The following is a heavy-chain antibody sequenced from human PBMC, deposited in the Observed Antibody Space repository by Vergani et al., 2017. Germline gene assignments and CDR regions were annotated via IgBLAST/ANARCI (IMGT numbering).Heavy chain of an antibody. CDR1: GFTVSSNY. Sequence: VQLVESGGGVVQPGRSLRLSCAASGFTVSSNYMSWVRQAPGKGLEWVSVIYSGGSTYYADSVKGRFTISRHNSKNTLYLQMNSLRAEDTAVYYCARAGDFWSGYYTGYAFDIWGQGTMVTVSS. J-gene: IGHJ3*02. CDR2: IYSGGST. V-gene: IGHV3-53*04. CDR3: ARAGDFWSGYYTGYAFDI. D-gene: IGHD3-3*01.